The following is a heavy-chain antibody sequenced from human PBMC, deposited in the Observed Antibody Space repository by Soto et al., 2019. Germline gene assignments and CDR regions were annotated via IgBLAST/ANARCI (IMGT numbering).Heavy chain of an antibody. D-gene: IGHD2-2*01. CDR1: AYTFSTHW. J-gene: IGHJ6*02. CDR3: ARVAVVPSAPGSYYYAMDV. V-gene: IGHV5-51*01. Sequence: PGESLKISFKGSAYTFSTHWIAWVRQMPGKGLEWMGIIYPGDSDTRYSPSFRGQVTISVDKSIYTAYLQRSSLRASDTAVYSCARVAVVPSAPGSYYYAMDVWGQGTTVTVSS. CDR2: IYPGDSDT.